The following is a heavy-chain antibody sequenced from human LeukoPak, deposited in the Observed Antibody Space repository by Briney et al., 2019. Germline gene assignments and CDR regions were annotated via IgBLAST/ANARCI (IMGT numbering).Heavy chain of an antibody. CDR3: ARARYSYSSGWYA. D-gene: IGHD6-19*01. Sequence: GGSLRLSCAASGFTFSSYAMSWVRQAPGKGLEWVSAISGSGGSTYYADSVKGRFTISRDNAKNTLYLQMNSLRAEDTAVYYCARARYSYSSGWYAWGQGTLVTVSS. J-gene: IGHJ4*02. CDR1: GFTFSSYA. CDR2: ISGSGGST. V-gene: IGHV3-23*01.